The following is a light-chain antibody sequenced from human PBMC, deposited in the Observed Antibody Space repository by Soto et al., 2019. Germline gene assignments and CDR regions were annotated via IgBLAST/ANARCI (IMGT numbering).Light chain of an antibody. CDR1: QTITT. Sequence: IVLTQSPGTLSLSPGERATLSCSASQTITTLAWYQRKPGQAPRLLFYRVPSRAPGGPDRFSGSRSGTDYTLTISRLEPEDFAVYYCQQYGNLPLTFGGGTKVDIK. J-gene: IGKJ4*01. CDR3: QQYGNLPLT. V-gene: IGKV3-20*01. CDR2: RVP.